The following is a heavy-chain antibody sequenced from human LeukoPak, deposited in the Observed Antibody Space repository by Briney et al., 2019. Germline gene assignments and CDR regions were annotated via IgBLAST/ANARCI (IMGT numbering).Heavy chain of an antibody. Sequence: GGSLRLSCAASGFTVSDYSMSWVRQAPGKGLEWVSAISGSGSYTDYADPVKGRFTISKDNSKNTLYMRMSSLRAEDTAVYYCAKSRYDSSGHFDSWGQGTLVTVSS. V-gene: IGHV3-23*01. D-gene: IGHD3-22*01. CDR3: AKSRYDSSGHFDS. CDR1: GFTVSDYS. J-gene: IGHJ4*02. CDR2: ISGSGSYT.